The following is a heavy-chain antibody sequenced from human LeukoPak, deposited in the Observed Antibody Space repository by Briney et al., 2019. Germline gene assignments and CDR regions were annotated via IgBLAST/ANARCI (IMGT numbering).Heavy chain of an antibody. J-gene: IGHJ4*02. CDR2: ILYDGRTT. D-gene: IGHD6-13*01. CDR3: ARENSGIAATDIIDY. CDR1: GFTFRSYT. V-gene: IGHV3-30*04. Sequence: GGSLRLSCAASGFTFRSYTMHWVRQAPGKGLEWVAVILYDGRTTNYAESVRGRFTISRDTSENTLYLQMNNLRPEDTAIYYCARENSGIAATDIIDYWGQGTLVTVSA.